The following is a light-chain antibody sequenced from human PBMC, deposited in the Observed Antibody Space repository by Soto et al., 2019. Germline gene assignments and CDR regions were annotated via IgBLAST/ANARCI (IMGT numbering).Light chain of an antibody. CDR1: SSNIRNNY. J-gene: IGLJ2*01. CDR3: GTWDSSLSVVV. V-gene: IGLV1-51*02. Sequence: QSVLTQPPSVSAAPGQKVTISCSGSSSNIRNNYVSWYQQLPGTSPKLLIYENNKRPSGIPDRFSGSKSGTSATLGITGLQTGDEADYYCGTWDSSLSVVVFGGGTQLTVL. CDR2: ENN.